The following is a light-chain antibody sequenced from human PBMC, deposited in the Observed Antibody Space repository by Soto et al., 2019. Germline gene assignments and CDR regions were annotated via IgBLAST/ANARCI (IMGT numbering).Light chain of an antibody. Sequence: EIVLTQSPGTLSLSPGERATLSCGASQSVNSNSLAWYQQKPGQAPRLLFYAASNRATGVPDRFSGSRSGTDFTLTISRVEPEDFAVYHCQQYGSSPLTFGGGTKVEIK. V-gene: IGKV3-20*01. J-gene: IGKJ4*01. CDR2: AAS. CDR3: QQYGSSPLT. CDR1: QSVNSNS.